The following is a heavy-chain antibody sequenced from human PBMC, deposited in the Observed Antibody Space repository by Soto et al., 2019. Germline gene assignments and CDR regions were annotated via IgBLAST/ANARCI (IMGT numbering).Heavy chain of an antibody. V-gene: IGHV3-30*18. D-gene: IGHD1-26*01. Sequence: QVQLVESGGGVVQPGRSLRLSCAASGFTFSSYGMHWVRQAPGKGLEWVAVISYDGSNKYYADSVKGRFTISRDNSKNTLYLQMNSLAAEDTAVYYCAKVGGGAVDYWGQGTLVTVSS. CDR1: GFTFSSYG. CDR3: AKVGGGAVDY. CDR2: ISYDGSNK. J-gene: IGHJ4*02.